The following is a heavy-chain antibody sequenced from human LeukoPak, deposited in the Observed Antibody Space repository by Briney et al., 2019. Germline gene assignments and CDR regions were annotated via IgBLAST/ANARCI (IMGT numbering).Heavy chain of an antibody. CDR3: ARDDEYSSGWFYYYGMDV. D-gene: IGHD6-19*01. V-gene: IGHV3-30-3*01. J-gene: IGHJ6*02. CDR2: ISYDGSNK. Sequence: GGSLRLSCAASGFTFSSYAMHWVRQAPGKGLEWVAVISYDGSNKYYADSVKGRFTISRDNSKNTLYLQMNSLRAEDMAVYYCARDDEYSSGWFYYYGMDVWGQGTTVTVSS. CDR1: GFTFSSYA.